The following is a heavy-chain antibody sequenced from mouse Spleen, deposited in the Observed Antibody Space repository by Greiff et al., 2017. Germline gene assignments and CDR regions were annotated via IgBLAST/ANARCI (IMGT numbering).Heavy chain of an antibody. CDR3: ARSPYYGQDYWYFDV. Sequence: VQLQQPGTELVKPGASVKLSCKASGYTFTSYWMHWVKQRPGQGLEWIGNINPSNGGTNYNEKFKSKATLTVDKSSSTAYMQLSSLTSEDSAVYYCARSPYYGQDYWYFDVWGAGTTVTVSS. J-gene: IGHJ1*01. CDR2: INPSNGGT. V-gene: IGHV1-53*01. D-gene: IGHD1-1*01. CDR1: GYTFTSYW.